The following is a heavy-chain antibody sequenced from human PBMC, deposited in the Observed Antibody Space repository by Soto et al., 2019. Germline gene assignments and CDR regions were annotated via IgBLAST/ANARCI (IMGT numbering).Heavy chain of an antibody. V-gene: IGHV4-39*01. CDR3: PRPSLDLRKNNWFDP. Sequence: PSETLSLTCTVSGDSIISSDFYWGWVRQPPGKGLEWIGSIFYLGSSYYNPSLKSRVTMSVDTSKNQFSLRLRSVTAADTALYFCPRPSLDLRKNNWFDPWGQGIMVTVSS. CDR1: GDSIISSDFY. CDR2: IFYLGSS. J-gene: IGHJ5*02. D-gene: IGHD3-16*01.